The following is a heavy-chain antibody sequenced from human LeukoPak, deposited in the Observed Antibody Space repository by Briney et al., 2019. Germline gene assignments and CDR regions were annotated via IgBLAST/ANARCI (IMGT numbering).Heavy chain of an antibody. V-gene: IGHV4-31*03. CDR1: GCSISSGGYY. CDR3: ARIGSSYCSSTSCYGRDWFDP. CDR2: IYYSGST. D-gene: IGHD2-2*01. Sequence: PSETLSLTCTVPGCSISSGGYYWSWMRQHPGKGLDWPGYIYYSGSTYYNPSHKSRVTISVDTSKNQFSLKLSSVTAADTAVYYCARIGSSYCSSTSCYGRDWFDPWGQGTLVTVSS. J-gene: IGHJ5*02.